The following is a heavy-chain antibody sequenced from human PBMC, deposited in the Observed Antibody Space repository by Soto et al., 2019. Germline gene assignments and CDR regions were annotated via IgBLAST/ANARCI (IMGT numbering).Heavy chain of an antibody. CDR2: IWYDGSHE. Sequence: VGSLRLSCAASGFIFSNYGMHWVRQAPGKGLEWVAVIWYDGSHESYADSVKGRFTISRDNSKNTLFLQMNSLRAEDTAVYYCARDRYSYDSRAYQGVDWYFDLWGRGTLVTVSS. CDR3: ARDRYSYDSRAYQGVDWYFDL. D-gene: IGHD3-22*01. V-gene: IGHV3-33*01. CDR1: GFIFSNYG. J-gene: IGHJ2*01.